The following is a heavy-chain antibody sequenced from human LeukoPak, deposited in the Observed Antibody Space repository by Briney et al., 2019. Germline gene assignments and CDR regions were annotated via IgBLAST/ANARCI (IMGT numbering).Heavy chain of an antibody. V-gene: IGHV3-30*03. CDR3: AREGSGSYSSPFDY. CDR1: GFIFSRYG. Sequence: GGSLRLSCAASGFIFSRYGMHWVRQAPGKGLEWVAVVSYDGTETKYADSVKGRLNLSRDNSKNTVYLQMNSLRAEDTAVYYCAREGSGSYSSPFDYWGQGTLVTVSS. D-gene: IGHD1-26*01. J-gene: IGHJ4*02. CDR2: VSYDGTET.